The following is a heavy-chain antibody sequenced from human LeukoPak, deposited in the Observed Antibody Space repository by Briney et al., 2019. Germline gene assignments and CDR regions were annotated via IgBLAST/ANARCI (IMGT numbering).Heavy chain of an antibody. CDR3: AKVRRSGYSYGYGFGAFDI. D-gene: IGHD5-18*01. Sequence: GGSLRLSCAASGFTFSSYGMHWVRQAPGKGLEWVAVISYDGSNKYYADSAKGRFTISRDNPKNTLYLQMNSLRAEDTAVYYCAKVRRSGYSYGYGFGAFDIWGQGTMVTVSS. J-gene: IGHJ3*02. CDR1: GFTFSSYG. CDR2: ISYDGSNK. V-gene: IGHV3-30*18.